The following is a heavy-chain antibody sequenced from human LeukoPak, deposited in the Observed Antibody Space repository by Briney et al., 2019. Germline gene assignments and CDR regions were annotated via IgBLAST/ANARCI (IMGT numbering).Heavy chain of an antibody. J-gene: IGHJ4*02. Sequence: GGSLRLSCAASGFTFSTHGIHWVRQAPGKGLEWVAVISYDGRNEYYADSVKGRFTISRDSAKNSLYLQMNSLRDEDTAVYYCARDYREDYKFDYWGQGTLVTVSS. CDR3: ARDYREDYKFDY. CDR1: GFTFSTHG. D-gene: IGHD4-11*01. V-gene: IGHV3-30*03. CDR2: ISYDGRNE.